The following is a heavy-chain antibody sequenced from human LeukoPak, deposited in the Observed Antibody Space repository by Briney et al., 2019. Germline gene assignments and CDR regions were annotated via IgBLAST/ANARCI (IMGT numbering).Heavy chain of an antibody. CDR3: ARAAAVTGQFDF. Sequence: SETLSLTCTVSGYSISSGYYWGWIRQPPGEALEWIGEIYHAGSTKYNPSLKSRLTISVDKSSNSFSLSLTSVTAADTAFYYCARAAAVTGQFDFWGQGTLVTVSS. CDR1: GYSISSGYY. CDR2: IYHAGST. D-gene: IGHD6-19*01. V-gene: IGHV4-38-2*02. J-gene: IGHJ4*02.